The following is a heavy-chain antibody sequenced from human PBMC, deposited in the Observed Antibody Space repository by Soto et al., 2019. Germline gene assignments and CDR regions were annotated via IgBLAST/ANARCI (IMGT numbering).Heavy chain of an antibody. CDR1: GFTFDDYT. CDR2: ISWDGGST. CDR3: AKESSIAAAVTTGGLDY. D-gene: IGHD6-13*01. Sequence: GGSLRLSCAASGFTFDDYTMHWVRQAPGKGLEWVSLISWDGGSTYYADSVKGRFTISRDNSKNSLYLQMNSLRTDDTALYYCAKESSIAAAVTTGGLDYWGQGTLVTVSS. J-gene: IGHJ4*02. V-gene: IGHV3-43*01.